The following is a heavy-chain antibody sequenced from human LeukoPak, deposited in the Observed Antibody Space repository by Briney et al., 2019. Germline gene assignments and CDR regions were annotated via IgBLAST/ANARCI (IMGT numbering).Heavy chain of an antibody. CDR2: ISYDGSNK. J-gene: IGHJ4*02. D-gene: IGHD3-10*01. CDR3: ARSGYVLLWFGELND. Sequence: PGRSLRLSCAASGFTFSSYAMHWVRQASGKGLEWVAVISYDGSNKYYADSVKGRFTISRDNSKNTLYLQMNSLRAEDTAVYYCARSGYVLLWFGELNDWGQGTLVTVSS. CDR1: GFTFSSYA. V-gene: IGHV3-30-3*01.